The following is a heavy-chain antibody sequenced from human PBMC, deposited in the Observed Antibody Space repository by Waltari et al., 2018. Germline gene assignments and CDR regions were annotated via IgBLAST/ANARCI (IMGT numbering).Heavy chain of an antibody. J-gene: IGHJ4*02. D-gene: IGHD6-19*01. CDR1: GGTLSSYA. Sequence: QVQLVQSGAEVKKPGSSVKVSCKASGGTLSSYAISWVRLAPGQGLEWMGGIIPIFGTANYAQKFQGRVTITADESTSTAYMELSSLRSEDTAVYYCARDEYSSSGWYFDYWGQGTLVTVSS. CDR2: IIPIFGTA. V-gene: IGHV1-69*13. CDR3: ARDEYSSSGWYFDY.